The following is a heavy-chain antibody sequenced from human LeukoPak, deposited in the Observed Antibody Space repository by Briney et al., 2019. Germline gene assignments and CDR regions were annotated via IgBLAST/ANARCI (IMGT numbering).Heavy chain of an antibody. V-gene: IGHV4-30-2*01. CDR2: IYHSGST. Sequence: SQTLSLTCAVSGGSISSGGYSWRWIRQPPGKGLEWIGYIYHSGSTYYNPSLKSRVTISVDRSKNQFSLKLSSVTAADTAVYYCARGDYDFWSGYPRHLDYWGQGTLVTVSS. CDR1: GGSISSGGYS. J-gene: IGHJ4*02. D-gene: IGHD3-3*01. CDR3: ARGDYDFWSGYPRHLDY.